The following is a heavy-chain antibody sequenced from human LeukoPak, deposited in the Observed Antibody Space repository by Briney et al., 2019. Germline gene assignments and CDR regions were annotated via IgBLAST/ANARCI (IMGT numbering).Heavy chain of an antibody. CDR1: GFTFSDYY. J-gene: IGHJ4*02. V-gene: IGHV3-23*01. CDR2: ISGSGSST. Sequence: GGSLRLSCAASGFTFSDYYMNWIRQAPGKGLEWVSAISGSGSSTCYADSVKGRFTISRDNSKNTLYLQMNSLRAEDTAVYYCAKVALRPYTGGQGTLVTVSS. D-gene: IGHD3-3*01. CDR3: AKVALRPYT.